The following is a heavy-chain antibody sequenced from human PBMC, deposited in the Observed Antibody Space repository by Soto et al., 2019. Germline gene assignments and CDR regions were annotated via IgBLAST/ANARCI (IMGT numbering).Heavy chain of an antibody. V-gene: IGHV3-30*18. CDR3: AKEVRGYSGSPDAFDI. CDR1: GFTFSSYG. J-gene: IGHJ3*02. Sequence: QVQLVESGGGVVQPGRSLRLSCAASGFTFSSYGMHWVRQAPGKGLEWVAVISYDGSNKYYADSVKGRFTISRDNSKNTLYLQMNSLRAEDTAVYYCAKEVRGYSGSPDAFDIWGQGTMVTVSS. D-gene: IGHD1-26*01. CDR2: ISYDGSNK.